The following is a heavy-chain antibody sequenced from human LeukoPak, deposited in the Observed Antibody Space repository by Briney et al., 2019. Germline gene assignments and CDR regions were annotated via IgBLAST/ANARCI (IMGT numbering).Heavy chain of an antibody. CDR3: ASYNYYDSSRYSYEWAY. V-gene: IGHV5-51*01. CDR2: IYPGDSDT. J-gene: IGHJ4*02. CDR1: GYSFTSYW. D-gene: IGHD3-22*01. Sequence: GKSLKISCKGSGYSFTSYWIGGVRQMPGRGLEWMGIIYPGDSDTRYSPSFQSQVTISAYKSITTAYLQCSSLQASDPAMYYCASYNYYDSSRYSYEWAYWGEGTLVTVSS.